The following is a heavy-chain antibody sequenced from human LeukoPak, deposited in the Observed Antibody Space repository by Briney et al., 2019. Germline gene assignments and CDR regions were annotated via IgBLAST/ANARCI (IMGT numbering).Heavy chain of an antibody. CDR2: ISNDGSNK. J-gene: IGHJ4*02. Sequence: GRSLRLSCAASAFTFSSYAMHWVRQAPGKGLEWVAVISNDGSNKYYADFVKGRFTISRDNSKNTLYLQMNSLRAEDTAVYYCARRGEQWLAFDYWGQGTLVTVSS. CDR3: ARRGEQWLAFDY. V-gene: IGHV3-30-3*01. CDR1: AFTFSSYA. D-gene: IGHD6-19*01.